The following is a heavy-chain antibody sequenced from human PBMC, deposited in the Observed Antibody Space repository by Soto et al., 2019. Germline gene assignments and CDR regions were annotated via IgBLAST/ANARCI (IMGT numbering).Heavy chain of an antibody. CDR2: IIPIFGTA. Sequence: SVKVSCKASGGTFSSYAISWVRQAPGQGLEWMGGIIPIFGTANYAQKFRGRVTMTRNTSISTAYMELSSLRSEDTAVYYCARTLYGDNVDYWGQGTLVTVSS. CDR1: GGTFSSYA. CDR3: ARTLYGDNVDY. D-gene: IGHD4-17*01. J-gene: IGHJ4*02. V-gene: IGHV1-69*05.